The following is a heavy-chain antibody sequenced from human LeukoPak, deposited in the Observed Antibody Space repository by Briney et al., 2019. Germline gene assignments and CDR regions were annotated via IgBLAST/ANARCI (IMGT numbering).Heavy chain of an antibody. J-gene: IGHJ3*02. V-gene: IGHV3-23*01. CDR2: ISGSGGRT. Sequence: GGSLRLSCAASGFTFSTYAMSWVRQAPGEGLEWVSVISGSGGRTYYADSVKGRFTISRDNSKKTLYLQMNSLRAEDTAVFYCASFYYDTSGYYYNDAFDIWGQGTMVTVSS. CDR1: GFTFSTYA. CDR3: ASFYYDTSGYYYNDAFDI. D-gene: IGHD3-22*01.